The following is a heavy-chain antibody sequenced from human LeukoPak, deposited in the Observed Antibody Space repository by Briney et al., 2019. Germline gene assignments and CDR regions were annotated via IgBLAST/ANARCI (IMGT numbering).Heavy chain of an antibody. Sequence: KSGGSLRLSCAASGFTFSSYSMNWVRQAPGKGLEWVSSISSSSSYIYYADSVKARFTISRDNAKNSLYLQMNSLRAEDTAVYYCARTPGEDIVVVPAANGMDVWGQGTTVTVSS. CDR1: GFTFSSYS. CDR2: ISSSSSYI. J-gene: IGHJ6*02. D-gene: IGHD2-2*01. V-gene: IGHV3-21*01. CDR3: ARTPGEDIVVVPAANGMDV.